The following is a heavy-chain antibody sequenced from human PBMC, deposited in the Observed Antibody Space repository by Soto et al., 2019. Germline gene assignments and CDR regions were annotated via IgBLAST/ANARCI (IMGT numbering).Heavy chain of an antibody. CDR3: ARRPGINFYYGMDV. CDR2: IYWDDDK. J-gene: IGHJ6*02. Sequence: QITLKESGPTLEKPTQTLTLTCTISGFSLSTRGVGVGWIRQPPGKALEWLALIYWDDDKRYSPSLKSRLTITKDTSKNQVVLTMTNMDPVDTATYYCARRPGINFYYGMDVWGQGTTVTVSS. V-gene: IGHV2-5*02. CDR1: GFSLSTRGVG.